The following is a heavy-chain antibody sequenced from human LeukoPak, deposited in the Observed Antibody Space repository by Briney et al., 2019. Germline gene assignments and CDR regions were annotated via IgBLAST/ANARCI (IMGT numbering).Heavy chain of an antibody. CDR1: GGSISSSSYY. Sequence: TSQTLSLTCTVSGGSISSSSYYWGWIRQPPGKGLEWIGSIYYSGSTYYNPSLKSRVTISVDTSKNQFSLKLSSVTAADTAVYYCARASGSYNLGFDYWGQGTLVTVSS. J-gene: IGHJ4*02. D-gene: IGHD1-26*01. CDR2: IYYSGST. V-gene: IGHV4-39*07. CDR3: ARASGSYNLGFDY.